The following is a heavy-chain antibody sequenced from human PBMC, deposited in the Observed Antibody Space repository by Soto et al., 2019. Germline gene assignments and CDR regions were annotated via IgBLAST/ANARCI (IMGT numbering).Heavy chain of an antibody. CDR1: GFSLSTSGVG. CDR2: IYWDDDK. J-gene: IGHJ4*02. CDR3: AHTEGYYYDSSAHSPFFDY. D-gene: IGHD3-22*01. V-gene: IGHV2-5*02. Sequence: SGPTLVNPTQTLTLTCTFSGFSLSTSGVGVGWIRQPPGKALEWLALIYWDDDKRYSPSLKSRLTITKDTSKNQVVLTMTNMDPVDTATYYCAHTEGYYYDSSAHSPFFDYWGQGTLVTVSS.